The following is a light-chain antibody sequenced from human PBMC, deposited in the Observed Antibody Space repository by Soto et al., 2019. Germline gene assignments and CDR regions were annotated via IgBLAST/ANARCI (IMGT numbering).Light chain of an antibody. V-gene: IGKV3D-20*02. CDR2: GAS. CDR3: QQRSNLVS. Sequence: EIVLTQSPGTLSLSPGERATLSVRSSQTVSSNYLAWCQQRPGQAPRLLIYGASTRAAGIPDRFSGSGSGTDFTLTISSLEPEDFAIYYCQQRSNLVSFGQGTRLEIK. J-gene: IGKJ5*01. CDR1: QTVSSNY.